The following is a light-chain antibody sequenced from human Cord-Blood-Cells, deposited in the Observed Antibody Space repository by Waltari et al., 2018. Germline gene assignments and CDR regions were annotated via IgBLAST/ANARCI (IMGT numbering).Light chain of an antibody. CDR3: QQYYSTPYT. V-gene: IGKV4-1*01. J-gene: IGKJ2*01. CDR1: QSVLYSSNNKNY. Sequence: DIVMTQSPDSLAVSLGERATINCKSSQSVLYSSNNKNYLAWYQQKPGQPPKLRSYWASTRGSGVPDRFSGSGSGTDFTLTISSLQAEDVAVYYCQQYYSTPYTFGQGTKLEIK. CDR2: WAS.